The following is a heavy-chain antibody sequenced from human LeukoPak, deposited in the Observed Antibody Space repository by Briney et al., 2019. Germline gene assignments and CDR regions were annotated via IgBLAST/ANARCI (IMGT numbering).Heavy chain of an antibody. D-gene: IGHD6-19*01. J-gene: IGHJ4*02. Sequence: GGSLRLSCAASGFTFSSYSMNWVRQAPGKGLEWVSSISSSSSYIYYADSVKGRFTISRDNAKNSLYLQMNSLRAEDTAVYYCARDSGDGHSSGWYWGQGTLVTVSS. CDR1: GFTFSSYS. V-gene: IGHV3-21*01. CDR2: ISSSSSYI. CDR3: ARDSGDGHSSGWY.